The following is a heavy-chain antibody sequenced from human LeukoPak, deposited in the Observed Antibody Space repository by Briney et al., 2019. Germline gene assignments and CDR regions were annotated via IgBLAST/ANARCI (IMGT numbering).Heavy chain of an antibody. CDR2: INRRGHT. V-gene: IGHV3-43*01. Sequence: GGSLRLSCAASGFTFDRFTIHWVRQTPGKGLEWVSLINRRGHTFYADSMEGRFTISRDNAKNSLYLQMNSLRAEDTAVYYCARVANAYYDSYMDVWGKGTTVTVSS. CDR1: GFTFDRFT. CDR3: ARVANAYYDSYMDV. J-gene: IGHJ6*03.